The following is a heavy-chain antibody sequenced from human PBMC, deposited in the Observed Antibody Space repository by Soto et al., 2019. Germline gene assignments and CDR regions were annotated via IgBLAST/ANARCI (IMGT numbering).Heavy chain of an antibody. J-gene: IGHJ5*02. CDR1: DGSISSGGYY. Sequence: QVQLQESGPGLVKPSQTLSLTCTVSDGSISSGGYYWSWIRQHPGKGLEWIGYIYYSGSTYYNPSXXSXVXXSVDTSKNQFSLKLSSVTAADTAVYYCARGREFDPWGQGTLVTVSS. CDR3: ARGREFDP. V-gene: IGHV4-31*01. CDR2: IYYSGST.